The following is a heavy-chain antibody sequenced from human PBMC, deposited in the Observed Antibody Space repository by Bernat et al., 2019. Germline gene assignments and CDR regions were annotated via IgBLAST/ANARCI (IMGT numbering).Heavy chain of an antibody. J-gene: IGHJ6*03. CDR3: ARGGDDGSGSYYYYYYYYMDV. CDR1: GFTFSSYS. Sequence: EVQLVESGGGLVKPGGSLRLSCAASGFTFSSYSMNWVRQAPGKGLEWVSYISSSSSYIYYADSVKGRFTISRDNAKNSLYLQMNSLRAEDTAVYYWARGGDDGSGSYYYYYYYYMDVWGKGTTVTVSS. V-gene: IGHV3-21*05. D-gene: IGHD3-10*01. CDR2: ISSSSSYI.